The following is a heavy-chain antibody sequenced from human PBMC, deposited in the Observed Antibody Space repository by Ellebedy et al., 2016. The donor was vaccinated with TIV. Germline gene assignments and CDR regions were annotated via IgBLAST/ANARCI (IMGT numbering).Heavy chain of an antibody. J-gene: IGHJ6*02. CDR2: MNPNSGNT. Sequence: AASVKVSCKASGYTFTSYDINWARQATGQGLEWMGWMNPNSGNTEYAKKFQGRVTMTRNTSITTAFMELSSLRSEDTAVYYCARGPFMITFGGVIMDVWGQGTTVTVSS. D-gene: IGHD3-16*02. CDR3: ARGPFMITFGGVIMDV. V-gene: IGHV1-8*01. CDR1: GYTFTSYD.